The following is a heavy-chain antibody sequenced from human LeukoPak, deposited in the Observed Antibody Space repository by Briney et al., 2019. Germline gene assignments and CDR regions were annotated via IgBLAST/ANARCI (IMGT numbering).Heavy chain of an antibody. CDR3: AKVHLRIEIYAFDV. Sequence: GGSLRLSCAASGFTFSSYAMSWVRQAPGKGLEWVSAISGSGGSTYYADSVKGRFTISRDNSKNTLFLQMNNLRVEDTAVYYCAKVHLRIEIYAFDVWGQGTMVTVSS. V-gene: IGHV3-23*01. D-gene: IGHD1-26*01. J-gene: IGHJ3*01. CDR1: GFTFSSYA. CDR2: ISGSGGST.